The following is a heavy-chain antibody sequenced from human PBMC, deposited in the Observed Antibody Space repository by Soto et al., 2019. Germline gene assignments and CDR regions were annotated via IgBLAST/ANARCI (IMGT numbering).Heavy chain of an antibody. Sequence: QVQLVESGGGVVQPGGSLRLSCEASGFPFGGYGMHWVRQSPGEGLEWVAVLANDGSYQYYADSMKGRFTISSDNSKNTLYLQIDSLRPGDTAVYYCAISLGGSSYFSPDYWGQGTLVTVSS. CDR3: AISLGGSSYFSPDY. CDR2: LANDGSYQ. D-gene: IGHD6-13*01. CDR1: GFPFGGYG. J-gene: IGHJ4*02. V-gene: IGHV3-30*03.